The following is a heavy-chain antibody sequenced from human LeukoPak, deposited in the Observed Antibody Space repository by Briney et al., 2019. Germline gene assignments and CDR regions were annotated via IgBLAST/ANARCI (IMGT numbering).Heavy chain of an antibody. V-gene: IGHV3-48*03. Sequence: LTGASLRLSRAPSGFSFSIYEINSVRQAPGKGMERVSYIHRIGSIKYYADSVKGRFTITRDNAKNSLYLEMTSLRVEDTPVYYCARGPPGWGYYYYGMDVWGQGTTVTVSS. CDR2: IHRIGSIK. CDR1: GFSFSIYE. D-gene: IGHD3-16*01. J-gene: IGHJ6*02. CDR3: ARGPPGWGYYYYGMDV.